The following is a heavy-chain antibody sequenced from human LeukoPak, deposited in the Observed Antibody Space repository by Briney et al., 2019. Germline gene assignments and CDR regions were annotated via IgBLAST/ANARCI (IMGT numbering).Heavy chain of an antibody. J-gene: IGHJ2*01. D-gene: IGHD2-15*01. CDR2: INTNTGNP. CDR1: GYTFTSYA. V-gene: IGHV7-4-1*02. CDR3: ARTYCSGGSCLYWYFDL. Sequence: GASVKVSCKASGYTFTSYAMNWVRQAPGQGLEWMGWINTNTGNPTYAQGFTGRFVFSLDTSVSTAYLQISILKAEDTAVYYCARTYCSGGSCLYWYFDLWGRGTLVTVSS.